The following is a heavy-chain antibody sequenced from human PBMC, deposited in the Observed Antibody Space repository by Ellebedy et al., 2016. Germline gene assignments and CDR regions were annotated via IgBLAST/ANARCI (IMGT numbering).Heavy chain of an antibody. D-gene: IGHD4-17*01. Sequence: SETLSLTCTVSGYSISSGYYWGWLRPPPGRGLQWIGSSYHLGNTYYNPSLNRRVTVSVDTSQNQFSLRLSSVTAADTAVYYCARVRAYGDYSVDYWGQGTLVTVSS. CDR2: SYHLGNT. CDR1: GYSISSGYY. CDR3: ARVRAYGDYSVDY. J-gene: IGHJ4*02. V-gene: IGHV4-38-2*02.